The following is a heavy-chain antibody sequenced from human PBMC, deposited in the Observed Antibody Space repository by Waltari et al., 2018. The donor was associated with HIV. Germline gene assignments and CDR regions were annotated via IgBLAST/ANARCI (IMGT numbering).Heavy chain of an antibody. D-gene: IGHD3-9*01. Sequence: EVQLVESGGGLVQPGGSLRLSCAASGFTFSSYWMHWVRQAPGKGRVVVSRIKSEGTIPTYADSVKGRFTISRDNAKNTLFLQMNSLRAEDTAIYYCARDLVVLRYFDWLSTYFDYWGQGTLVTVSS. CDR1: GFTFSSYW. V-gene: IGHV3-74*01. J-gene: IGHJ4*02. CDR2: IKSEGTIP. CDR3: ARDLVVLRYFDWLSTYFDY.